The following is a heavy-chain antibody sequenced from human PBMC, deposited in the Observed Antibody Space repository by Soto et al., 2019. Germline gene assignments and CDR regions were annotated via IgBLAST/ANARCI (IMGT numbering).Heavy chain of an antibody. D-gene: IGHD6-13*01. Sequence: SETLSLTCAVSSGSISSSNWWSWVRQPPGKGLEWIGEIYHSGSTNYNPSLKSRVTISVDKSKNQFSLKLSSVTAADTAAYYCAREXSSSGLDYWGQGTLVTVSS. J-gene: IGHJ4*02. CDR1: SGSISSSNW. CDR2: IYHSGST. V-gene: IGHV4-4*02. CDR3: AREXSSSGLDY.